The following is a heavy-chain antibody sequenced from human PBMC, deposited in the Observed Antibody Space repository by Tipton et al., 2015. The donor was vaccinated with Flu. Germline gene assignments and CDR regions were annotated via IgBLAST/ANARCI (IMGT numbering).Heavy chain of an antibody. Sequence: SLRLSCAASGFTFSIYWMSWVRQAPGKGLEWVANIKQDGSEKNYVDSVKGRFTISRDNDKRSLYLHMNTLRAEDTAVYYCAREIPGGATNLDYWGQGTLVTVSS. V-gene: IGHV3-7*03. D-gene: IGHD2-21*01. CDR3: AREIPGGATNLDY. CDR2: IKQDGSEK. J-gene: IGHJ4*02. CDR1: GFTFSIYW.